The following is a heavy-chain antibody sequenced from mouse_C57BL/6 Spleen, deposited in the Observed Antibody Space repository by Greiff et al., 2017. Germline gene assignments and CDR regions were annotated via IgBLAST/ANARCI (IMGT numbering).Heavy chain of an antibody. D-gene: IGHD1-3*01. CDR3: ARQWERYFDV. J-gene: IGHJ1*03. CDR1: GFTFSDYG. V-gene: IGHV5-17*01. CDR2: ISSGSSTI. Sequence: EVQLVESGGGLVQPGGSLKLSCAASGFTFSDYGMHWVRQAPEKGLEWVAYISSGSSTIYYADTVKGRFTISRDNAKNTLFLQMTSLRSEDTAMYYCARQWERYFDVWGTGTTVTVSS.